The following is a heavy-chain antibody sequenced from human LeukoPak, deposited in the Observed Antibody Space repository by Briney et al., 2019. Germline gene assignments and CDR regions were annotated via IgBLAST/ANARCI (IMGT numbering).Heavy chain of an antibody. CDR2: IKQDGSEK. CDR3: VQEFNHDQWFFDI. CDR1: GFTFSSYW. J-gene: IGHJ2*01. D-gene: IGHD3-22*01. V-gene: IGHV3-7*01. Sequence: PGGSLRLSCAASGFTFSSYWMSWVRQAPGKGLEWVANIKQDGSEKNYVDSVKGRFTISRDNAKNSLYLQMNSLRVEDTALYFCVQEFNHDQWFFDIWGRGTLVTVSS.